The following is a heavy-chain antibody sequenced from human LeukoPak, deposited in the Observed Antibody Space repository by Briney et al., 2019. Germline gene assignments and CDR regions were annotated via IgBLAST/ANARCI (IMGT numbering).Heavy chain of an antibody. D-gene: IGHD3-10*01. CDR1: GFSFSNYA. J-gene: IGHJ4*02. CDR2: ISYDGSNK. CDR3: ARDHYYGSGSYTAFDF. Sequence: GGSLRLSCAASGFSFSNYAIHWVGQAPGKGLEWVAVISYDGSNKYYADSVKGRFTISRDNSKNTLYLQVNSLRGEDTAVYYCARDHYYGSGSYTAFDFWGQGTLVTVSS. V-gene: IGHV3-30*04.